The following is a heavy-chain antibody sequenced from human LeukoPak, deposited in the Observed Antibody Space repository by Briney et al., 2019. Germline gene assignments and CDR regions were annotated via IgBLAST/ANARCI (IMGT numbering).Heavy chain of an antibody. D-gene: IGHD3-10*01. Sequence: SETLSLTCAVYGGSFSGYYWSWIRQPPGKGLEWIGEINHSGSTNYNPSLKSRVTISVDTSKNQFSLKLSSVTAADTAVYYCASGISGFEARDWGQGTLVTVSS. CDR2: INHSGST. J-gene: IGHJ4*02. CDR1: GGSFSGYY. V-gene: IGHV4-34*01. CDR3: ASGISGFEARD.